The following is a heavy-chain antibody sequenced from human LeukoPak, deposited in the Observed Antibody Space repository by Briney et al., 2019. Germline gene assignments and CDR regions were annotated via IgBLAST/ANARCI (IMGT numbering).Heavy chain of an antibody. CDR2: IDSGAGNA. CDR1: GFTFRSSF. CDR3: ARADDQDFDH. V-gene: IGHV1-46*01. D-gene: IGHD3-3*01. J-gene: IGHJ4*02. Sequence: ASVKVSCKASGFTFRSSFIHWVRQGPGQGLEWMGIIDSGAGNASYAQKFQGRLTLTRDTSTSTVYMELSSLTSDDTALYFCARADDQDFDHWGQGTLVIVSS.